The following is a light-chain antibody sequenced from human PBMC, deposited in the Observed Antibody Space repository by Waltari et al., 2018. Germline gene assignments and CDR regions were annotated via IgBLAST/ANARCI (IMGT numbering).Light chain of an antibody. CDR3: CSYAGSAISV. CDR2: DVN. Sequence: QSALTQTATVSGSPGQSITISCTGTSSDIGTYNLVFWYQQHPGKAPTLIIYDVNKRPSGVSTRFSGSKSGNTASLTISGLQAADEADYYCCSYAGSAISVFGGGTKVTVL. J-gene: IGLJ3*02. V-gene: IGLV2-23*02. CDR1: SSDIGTYNL.